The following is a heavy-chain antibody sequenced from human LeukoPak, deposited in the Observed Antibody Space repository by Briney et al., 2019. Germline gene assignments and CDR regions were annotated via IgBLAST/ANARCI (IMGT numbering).Heavy chain of an antibody. V-gene: IGHV3-30-3*01. D-gene: IGHD3/OR15-3a*01. CDR3: ARDHYDFWSNDY. Sequence: GGSLRLSCAASGFTFSSYVTHWVRQAPGKGLEWVAVLPYDGSNKYYADSVMGRFSISRDNSKNTLYLQMNSLRAEDTAVYYCARDHYDFWSNDYWGQGTLVTVSS. CDR2: LPYDGSNK. CDR1: GFTFSSYV. J-gene: IGHJ4*02.